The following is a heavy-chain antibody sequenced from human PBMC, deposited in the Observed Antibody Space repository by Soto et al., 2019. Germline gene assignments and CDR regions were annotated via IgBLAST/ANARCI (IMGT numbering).Heavy chain of an antibody. Sequence: GGSLRLSCAASGFTFSSYAMSWVRQAPGKGLEWVSAISGSGGSTYYADSVKGRFTISRDNSKNTLYLQMNSLRAEDTAVYYCAKDRSRTIFGVVNRNWFDPWGQGTLVTVSS. J-gene: IGHJ5*02. CDR3: AKDRSRTIFGVVNRNWFDP. CDR2: ISGSGGST. V-gene: IGHV3-23*01. CDR1: GFTFSSYA. D-gene: IGHD3-3*01.